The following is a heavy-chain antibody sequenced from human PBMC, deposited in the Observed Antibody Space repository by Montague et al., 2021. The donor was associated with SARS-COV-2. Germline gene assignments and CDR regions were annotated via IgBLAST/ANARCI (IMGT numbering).Heavy chain of an antibody. CDR3: AKDRQLVGDDAFDI. CDR1: GFTFSSYA. J-gene: IGHJ3*02. CDR2: ISISDGNT. V-gene: IGHV3-23*01. D-gene: IGHD6-13*01. Sequence: SLRLSCAASGFTFSSYAMSWVRQAPGKGLEWVSTISISDGNTYYADSVKGRFTISRDKSKNTLYLQMNSRRAEDTAVYYCAKDRQLVGDDAFDIWGQGTMVTVSS.